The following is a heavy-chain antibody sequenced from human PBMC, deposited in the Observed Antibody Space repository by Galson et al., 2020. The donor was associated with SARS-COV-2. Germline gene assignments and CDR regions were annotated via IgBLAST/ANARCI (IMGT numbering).Heavy chain of an antibody. D-gene: IGHD2-2*01. J-gene: IGHJ6*03. Sequence: SETLSLTCAVYGGSFSGYSWTWIRQAPGKGLEWIGEVKFGGDTNYNPSLRGRVTLSVDSSKNQFSLKLSSVTAADTAVYYCARVGLGYCSSTSCYSDYYYMDVWGKGTTVTVSS. V-gene: IGHV4-34*01. CDR3: ARVGLGYCSSTSCYSDYYYMDV. CDR1: GGSFSGYS. CDR2: VKFGGDT.